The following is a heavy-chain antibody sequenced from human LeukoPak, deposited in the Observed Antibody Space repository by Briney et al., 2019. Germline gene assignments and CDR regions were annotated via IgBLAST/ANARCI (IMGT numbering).Heavy chain of an antibody. V-gene: IGHV4-59*01. CDR1: GGSISSYY. CDR3: ARSSEGRYYYDSSGFSYYYYYMDV. D-gene: IGHD3-22*01. J-gene: IGHJ6*03. Sequence: SETLSLTCTVSGGSISSYYWSWIRQPPGKGLEWIGYIYYSGSTYYNPSLRSRVTISVDTSKNQFSLKLGSVTAADTAVYYCARSSEGRYYYDSSGFSYYYYYMDVWGKGTTVTISS. CDR2: IYYSGST.